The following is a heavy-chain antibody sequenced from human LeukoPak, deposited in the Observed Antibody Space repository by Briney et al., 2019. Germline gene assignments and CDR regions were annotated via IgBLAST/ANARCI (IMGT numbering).Heavy chain of an antibody. CDR1: GDSVSSNSAA. D-gene: IGHD1-26*01. J-gene: IGHJ3*02. Sequence: SQTLSLTCAISGDSVSSNSAAWNWIRQSPSRGLEWLGRTYYRSKWYNDYAVSVKSRITINPDTSKNQFSLQLNSVTPEDTAVYYCARGVFGDYIAGAIDAFDIWGQGTMVTVSS. V-gene: IGHV6-1*01. CDR3: ARGVFGDYIAGAIDAFDI. CDR2: TYYRSKWYN.